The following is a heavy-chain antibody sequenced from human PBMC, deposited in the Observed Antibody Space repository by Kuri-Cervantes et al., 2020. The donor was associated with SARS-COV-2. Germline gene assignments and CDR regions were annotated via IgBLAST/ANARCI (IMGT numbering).Heavy chain of an antibody. CDR3: ARGAKITIFGRMRGFDY. Sequence: GSLRLSCKASGYTFTSYAMHWVRQAPGQRLEWMGWINAGNGNTKYSQKSQGRVTITRDTSASTAYMELSSLRSEDTAVYYCARGAKITIFGRMRGFDYWGQGTLVTVSS. J-gene: IGHJ4*02. CDR2: INAGNGNT. V-gene: IGHV1-3*01. CDR1: GYTFTSYA. D-gene: IGHD3-3*01.